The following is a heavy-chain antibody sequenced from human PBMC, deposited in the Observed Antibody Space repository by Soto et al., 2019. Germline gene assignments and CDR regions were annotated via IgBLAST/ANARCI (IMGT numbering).Heavy chain of an antibody. D-gene: IGHD2-2*01. CDR1: GYTFTSYA. Sequence: QVQLVQSGAEEKKPGASVKVSCKASGYTFTSYAMHWVRQAPGQRLAWMGWINAGNGNTKYSQKFQGRVTITRDTSASTAYMELSSLRSEDTAVYYCARETLGYCISTSCYGMDVWCQGTTVTVSS. V-gene: IGHV1-3*05. J-gene: IGHJ6*02. CDR2: INAGNGNT. CDR3: ARETLGYCISTSCYGMDV.